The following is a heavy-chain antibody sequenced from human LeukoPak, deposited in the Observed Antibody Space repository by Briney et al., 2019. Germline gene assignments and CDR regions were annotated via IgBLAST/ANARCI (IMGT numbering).Heavy chain of an antibody. CDR3: ARRVVIPAVLYYYYYMDV. J-gene: IGHJ6*03. V-gene: IGHV4-59*01. Sequence: SETLSLTCTVSGGSISSYYWSWIRQPPGKGLEWIGYIYYSGSTNYNPSLKSRVTISVDTSKNQFSLKLSSVTAADTAVYYCARRVVIPAVLYYYYYMDVWGKGTTVTVSS. CDR1: GGSISSYY. CDR2: IYYSGST. D-gene: IGHD3-3*01.